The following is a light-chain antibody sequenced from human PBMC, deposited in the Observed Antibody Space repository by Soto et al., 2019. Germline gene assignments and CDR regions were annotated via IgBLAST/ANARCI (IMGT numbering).Light chain of an antibody. J-gene: IGKJ5*01. V-gene: IGKV3-20*01. CDR3: QQYGSSPPVT. CDR2: GAS. CDR1: ESVSRN. Sequence: EVVMTQSPATLSVSPGERATLAFMSSESVSRNLAWYQQKPGQAPRLLIYGASSRATGISDRFSGSGSGTDFTLTISRLEPEDFAVYYCQQYGSSPPVTFGQGTRLEIK.